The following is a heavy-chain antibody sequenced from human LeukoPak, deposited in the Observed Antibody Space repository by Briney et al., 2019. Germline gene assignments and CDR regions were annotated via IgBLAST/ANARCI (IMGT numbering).Heavy chain of an antibody. CDR1: GGSISSYY. V-gene: IGHV4-59*12. D-gene: IGHD6-6*01. CDR2: IYYSGST. CDR3: AREAARRRGFDP. Sequence: SETLSLTCTVSGGSISSYYWSWIRQPPGKGLEWIGYIYYSGSTNYNPSLKCRVTISVDTSKNQFSLKLSSVTAADTAVYYCAREAARRRGFDPWGQGTLVTVSS. J-gene: IGHJ5*02.